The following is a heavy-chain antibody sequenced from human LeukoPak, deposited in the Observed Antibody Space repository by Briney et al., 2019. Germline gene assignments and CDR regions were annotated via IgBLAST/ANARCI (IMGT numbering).Heavy chain of an antibody. V-gene: IGHV3-11*05. CDR3: ARGHYGLDV. CDR1: GLTFSDYY. CDR2: ISTSGDYT. Sequence: GGSLRLSCAASGLTFSDYYMTWIRLAPGKGLEWVSYISTSGDYTNYADSVMGRYTMSRDNARNSLYLQMSSLRDEDTAVYYCARGHYGLDVWGQGTTVTVSS. J-gene: IGHJ6*02.